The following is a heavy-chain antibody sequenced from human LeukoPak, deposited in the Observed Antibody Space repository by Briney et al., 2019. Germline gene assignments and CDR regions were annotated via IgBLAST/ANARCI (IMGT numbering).Heavy chain of an antibody. CDR3: ARDPLWFGELPRYNWFDP. CDR2: ISAYNGNT. D-gene: IGHD3-10*01. V-gene: IGHV1-18*01. Sequence: GASVTVSCKASGYTFTSYGISWVRQAPGQGLEWMGWISAYNGNTNYAQKLQGRVTMTTDTSTSTAYMELRSLRSDDTAVYYCARDPLWFGELPRYNWFDPWGQGTLVTVSS. J-gene: IGHJ5*02. CDR1: GYTFTSYG.